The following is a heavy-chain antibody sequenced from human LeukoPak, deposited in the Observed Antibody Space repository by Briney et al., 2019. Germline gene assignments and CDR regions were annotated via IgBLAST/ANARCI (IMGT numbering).Heavy chain of an antibody. J-gene: IGHJ6*03. D-gene: IGHD2-15*01. V-gene: IGHV3-33*01. Sequence: GGSLRLSCTTSGFTLSNSAMHWVRQAPGRGLEWVAVTWSDGGDKYYADAVKGRFTISRDSSKSTLYLQMNSLSGEDTAVYYCVRDQGFCRGGSCETTMDVWGKGTTVTVSS. CDR1: GFTLSNSA. CDR2: TWSDGGDK. CDR3: VRDQGFCRGGSCETTMDV.